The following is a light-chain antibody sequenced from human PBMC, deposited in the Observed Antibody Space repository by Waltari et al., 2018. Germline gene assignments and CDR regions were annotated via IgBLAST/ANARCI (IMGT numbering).Light chain of an antibody. CDR3: QQRSNWPPSIT. CDR1: QSVSSY. CDR2: DAS. Sequence: EIVLTQSPATLSLSPGERATLSCRASQSVSSYLAWYQQKPGQAPRLLIYDASKRATGIPARFSGSGSGTDFTLTISSLEPEDFAVDYCQQRSNWPPSITFGQGTRLEIK. V-gene: IGKV3-11*01. J-gene: IGKJ5*01.